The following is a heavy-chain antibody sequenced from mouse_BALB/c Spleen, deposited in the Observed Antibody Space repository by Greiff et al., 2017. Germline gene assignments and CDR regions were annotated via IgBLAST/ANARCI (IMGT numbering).Heavy chain of an antibody. CDR2: IRNKANGYTT. D-gene: IGHD1-1*01. J-gene: IGHJ2*01. Sequence: EVKLVESGGGLVQPGGSLRLSCATSGFTFTDYYMSWVRQPPGKALEWLGFIRNKANGYTTEYSASVKGRFTISRDNSQSILYLQMNTLRAEDSATYYCARSYGSIDDWGQGTTLTVSS. CDR1: GFTFTDYY. CDR3: ARSYGSIDD. V-gene: IGHV7-3*02.